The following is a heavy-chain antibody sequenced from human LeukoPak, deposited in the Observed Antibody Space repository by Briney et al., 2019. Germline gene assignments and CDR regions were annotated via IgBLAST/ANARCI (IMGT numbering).Heavy chain of an antibody. CDR1: GFTFSNAW. D-gene: IGHD4-17*01. Sequence: GGSLRLSCAASGFTFSNAWMSWVRQAPGKGLEWVSYISSSGSTIYYADSVKGRFTISRDNAKNSLYLQMNSLRAEDTAVYYCARVRRSVTTLDYWGQGTLVTVSS. V-gene: IGHV3-11*01. CDR3: ARVRRSVTTLDY. J-gene: IGHJ4*02. CDR2: ISSSGSTI.